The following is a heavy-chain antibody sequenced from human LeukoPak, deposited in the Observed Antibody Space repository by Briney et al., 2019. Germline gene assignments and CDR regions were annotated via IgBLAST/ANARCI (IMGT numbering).Heavy chain of an antibody. J-gene: IGHJ4*02. CDR3: ARVYPGIAAAGTLSQIDY. D-gene: IGHD6-13*01. CDR1: GFTFSSYA. V-gene: IGHV3-30-3*01. CDR2: ISYDGSNK. Sequence: GGSLRLSCAASGFTFSSYAMHWVRQAPGKGLEWVAVISYDGSNKYYADSVKGRFTISRDNSKNTLYLQMNSLRAEDTAVYYCARVYPGIAAAGTLSQIDYWGQGTLVTVSS.